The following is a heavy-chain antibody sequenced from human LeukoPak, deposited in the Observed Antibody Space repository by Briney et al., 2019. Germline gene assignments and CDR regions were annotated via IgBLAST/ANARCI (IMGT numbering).Heavy chain of an antibody. CDR1: GFSVSSKY. J-gene: IGHJ4*02. V-gene: IGHV3-53*01. CDR2: IYSGGNT. CDR3: ASTPMGTYYFDY. D-gene: IGHD7-27*01. Sequence: QPGGSLRLSCAASGFSVSSKYMNWVRQAPGKGLDWVSVIYSGGNTYYADSVKGRFTISRDNSKNTLYLQMNSLSAEDTAIYYCASTPMGTYYFDYWGQGALVTVSS.